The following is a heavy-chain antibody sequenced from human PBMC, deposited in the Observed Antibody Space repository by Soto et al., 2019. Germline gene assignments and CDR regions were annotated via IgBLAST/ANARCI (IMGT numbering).Heavy chain of an antibody. CDR3: ARTEYSSTPLYYYGMDV. CDR1: GGTFSSYA. V-gene: IGHV1-69*13. CDR2: IIPIFGTA. D-gene: IGHD6-6*01. J-gene: IGHJ6*02. Sequence: GASVKVSCKASGGTFSSYAISWVRQAPGQGLEWMGGIIPIFGTANYAQKFQGRVTITADESTSTAYMELSSLRSEDTAVYYCARTEYSSTPLYYYGMDVWGQGTTVTVSS.